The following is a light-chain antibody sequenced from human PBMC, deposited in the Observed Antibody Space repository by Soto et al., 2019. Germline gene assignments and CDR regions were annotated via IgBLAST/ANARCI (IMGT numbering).Light chain of an antibody. CDR2: DAS. V-gene: IGKV3-11*01. Sequence: EIVLTQSPATLSLSPGERATLSSRASQSVSSYLAWYPQKPCQAPRLLIYDASNRATGIPARFSGSGSGTDLPLTISSLEPEDFAVYYCQQRSNWPLTFGGGTKVEIK. J-gene: IGKJ4*01. CDR3: QQRSNWPLT. CDR1: QSVSSY.